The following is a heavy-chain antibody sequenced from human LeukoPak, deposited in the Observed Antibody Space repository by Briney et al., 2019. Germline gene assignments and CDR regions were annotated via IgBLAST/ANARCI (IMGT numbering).Heavy chain of an antibody. Sequence: SETLSLTCTVSGGSINSHSYYWGWIRQPPGKGPEWIGSVYYDGTSYSNPSLKSRVAVFVDTSRDQFSLDLSFVTAADTALYYCVRHISTNTGYFDSCGQGTLVSVSS. J-gene: IGHJ4*02. V-gene: IGHV4-39*01. CDR2: VYYDGTS. CDR3: VRHISTNTGYFDS. D-gene: IGHD5-24*01. CDR1: GGSINSHSYY.